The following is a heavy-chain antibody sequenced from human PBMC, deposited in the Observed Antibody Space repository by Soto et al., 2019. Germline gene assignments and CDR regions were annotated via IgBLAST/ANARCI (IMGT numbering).Heavy chain of an antibody. CDR1: GFTFDDYA. J-gene: IGHJ4*02. D-gene: IGHD2-21*02. Sequence: PGGSLRLSCAASGFTFDDYAMHWVRQAPGKGLEWVSGISWNSGSIGYADSVKGRFTISRDNAKNSLYLQMNSLRAEDTAVYYCGRTAFDYWGQGTLVTVSS. CDR2: ISWNSGSI. CDR3: GRTAFDY. V-gene: IGHV3-9*01.